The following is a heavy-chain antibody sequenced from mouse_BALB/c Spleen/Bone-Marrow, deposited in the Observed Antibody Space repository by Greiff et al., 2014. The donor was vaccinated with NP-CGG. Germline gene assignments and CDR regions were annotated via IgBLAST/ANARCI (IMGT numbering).Heavy chain of an antibody. J-gene: IGHJ2*01. V-gene: IGHV1-87*01. D-gene: IGHD5-1*01. Sequence: VQLQQSGAELARPGASVKLSCKASGYTFTGYWMQWVKQRPGQGLEWIGIIYPGDGDTRYTQKFKGKATLTADKSSSTAYMQLRILAPEDSAVDYCSRVCYESTSAYWGQGTTLTVSS. CDR3: SRVCYESTSAY. CDR1: GYTFTGYW. CDR2: IYPGDGDT.